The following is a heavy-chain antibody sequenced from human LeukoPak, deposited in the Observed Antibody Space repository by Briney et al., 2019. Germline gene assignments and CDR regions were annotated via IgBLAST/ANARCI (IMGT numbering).Heavy chain of an antibody. Sequence: SQTLSLTCTVSGGSISSGSYYWSWIRQPAGKGLEWIGRIYTSGSTNYNPSLKSRVTISVDTSKNQFSLKLSSVTAADTAVYYCARVPFTKTLVAFDIWGQGTMVTVSS. J-gene: IGHJ3*02. CDR2: IYTSGST. CDR3: ARVPFTKTLVAFDI. D-gene: IGHD2-8*01. V-gene: IGHV4-61*02. CDR1: GGSISSGSYY.